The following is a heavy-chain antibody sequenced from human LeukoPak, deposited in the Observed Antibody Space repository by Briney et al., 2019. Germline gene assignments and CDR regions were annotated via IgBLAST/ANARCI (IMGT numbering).Heavy chain of an antibody. CDR3: ARGGELPFDY. V-gene: IGHV4-34*01. CDR1: GGSFSGYC. J-gene: IGHJ4*02. Sequence: SETLSLTCAVYGGSFSGYCWSWIRQPPGRGLEWIGEINHSGSTNYNPSLKSRVTISADTSKNQFSLKLSSVTAADTAVYYCARGGELPFDYWGQGTLVTVSS. D-gene: IGHD1-26*01. CDR2: INHSGST.